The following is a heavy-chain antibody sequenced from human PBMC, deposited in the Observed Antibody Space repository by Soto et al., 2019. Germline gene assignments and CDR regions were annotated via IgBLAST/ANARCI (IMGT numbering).Heavy chain of an antibody. CDR2: IYYSGST. CDR1: GGSISSYY. Sequence: SETLSLTCTVSGGSISSYYWSWIRQPPGKGLEWIGYIYYSGSTNYNPSLKSRVTISVDTSKNQFSLKLSSVTAADTAVYYCAAYSSGWVGVYWGQGTLVTVSS. V-gene: IGHV4-59*01. J-gene: IGHJ4*02. CDR3: AAYSSGWVGVY. D-gene: IGHD6-19*01.